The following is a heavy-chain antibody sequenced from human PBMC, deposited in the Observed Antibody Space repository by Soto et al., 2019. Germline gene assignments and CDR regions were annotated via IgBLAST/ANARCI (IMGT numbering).Heavy chain of an antibody. CDR2: ISDYNGNT. D-gene: IGHD1-26*01. Sequence: ASVKVSCKASGYTFTSYGITWVRQAPGQGLEWMGWISDYNGNTNYAQKFQDRVTMTTDTSTTTTYMELRSLRSDDTAVYYCARVTSGSFNFDYWGQGTLVT. CDR3: ARVTSGSFNFDY. CDR1: GYTFTSYG. V-gene: IGHV1-18*01. J-gene: IGHJ4*02.